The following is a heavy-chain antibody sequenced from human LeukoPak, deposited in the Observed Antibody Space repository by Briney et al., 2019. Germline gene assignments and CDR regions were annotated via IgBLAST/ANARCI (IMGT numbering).Heavy chain of an antibody. CDR1: GYSFTDYY. J-gene: IGHJ4*02. D-gene: IGHD1-26*01. V-gene: IGHV1-2*06. CDR2: IHPNSGDT. CDR3: ARDYSGSYTH. Sequence: GASVKVSCKAYGYSFTDYYIHWVRQAPGQGLEWVGLIHPNSGDTFYAQKFRGRVTMTRDTSINTAYMELDRLTSDDTAVYYCARDYSGSYTHWDQGTLVTVSS.